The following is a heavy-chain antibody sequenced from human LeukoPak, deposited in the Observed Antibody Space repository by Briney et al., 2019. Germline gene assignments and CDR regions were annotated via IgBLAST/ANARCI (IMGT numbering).Heavy chain of an antibody. J-gene: IGHJ6*03. CDR3: ARDASYSSGWYGGPYYMDV. D-gene: IGHD6-19*01. V-gene: IGHV3-7*01. CDR1: GFTFSSYW. CDR2: IKQDGSEK. Sequence: GGSRRLSFAASGFTFSSYWMSWVRQAPGKGLEWVANIKQDGSEKYYVDSVKGRFTISRDNAKNSLYLQMNSLRAEDTAVYYCARDASYSSGWYGGPYYMDVWGKGTTVTISS.